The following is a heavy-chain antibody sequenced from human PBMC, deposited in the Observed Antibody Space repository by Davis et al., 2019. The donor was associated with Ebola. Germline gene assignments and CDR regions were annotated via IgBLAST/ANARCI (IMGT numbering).Heavy chain of an antibody. CDR2: IYHSGST. CDR3: ARDISSSWYRN. J-gene: IGHJ4*02. Sequence: PGGSLRLSCAVYGGSFSGYYWGWIRQPPGKGLEWIGSIYHSGSTYYNPSLKSRVTISVDTSKNQFSLKLSSVTAADTAVYYCARDISSSWYRNWGQGTLVTVSS. CDR1: GGSFSGYY. D-gene: IGHD6-13*01. V-gene: IGHV4-34*01.